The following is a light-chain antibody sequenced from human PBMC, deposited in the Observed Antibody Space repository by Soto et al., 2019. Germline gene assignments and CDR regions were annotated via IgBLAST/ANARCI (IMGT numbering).Light chain of an antibody. J-gene: IGLJ1*01. CDR3: SSYTSSSILYV. CDR1: SSDVGGYNY. CDR2: DVS. V-gene: IGLV2-14*01. Sequence: QAASVSGSPGQSITISCTGTSSDVGGYNYVSWYQQHPGKAPKLMIYDVSNRPSGVSNRFSGSKSGDTASLTISGLQAEDEADYYCSSYTSSSILYVFGTGTKLTVL.